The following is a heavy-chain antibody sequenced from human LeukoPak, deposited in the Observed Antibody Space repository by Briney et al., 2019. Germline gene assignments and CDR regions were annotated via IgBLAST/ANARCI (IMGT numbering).Heavy chain of an antibody. J-gene: IGHJ4*02. CDR3: ARDVSGIAAAGSFDY. D-gene: IGHD6-13*01. Sequence: SETLSLTCTVSGGSISSSSYYWGWIRQPPGKGLEWIGSIYHSGRTYYNPSLKSRVTISVDRSQNQFSLKLSSLTAADTAVYYCARDVSGIAAAGSFDYWGQGTPVTVSS. CDR1: GGSISSSSYY. CDR2: IYHSGRT. V-gene: IGHV4-39*07.